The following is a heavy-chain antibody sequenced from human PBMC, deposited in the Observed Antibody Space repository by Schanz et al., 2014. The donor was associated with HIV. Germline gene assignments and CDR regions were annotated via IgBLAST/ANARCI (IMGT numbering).Heavy chain of an antibody. Sequence: QVQLVQSGAEVQKPGSSVRVSCKASGGTFISYAVSWVRQAPGQGLEYMGGIIPIFGSPKYAQKFQGRVTSTDDKSTSTAYMELSSLRSEDTAIYYCARHLPGGLFSPLNLWGQGTLVTVSS. V-gene: IGHV1-69*06. D-gene: IGHD3-16*01. J-gene: IGHJ5*02. CDR1: GGTFISYA. CDR3: ARHLPGGLFSPLNL. CDR2: IIPIFGSP.